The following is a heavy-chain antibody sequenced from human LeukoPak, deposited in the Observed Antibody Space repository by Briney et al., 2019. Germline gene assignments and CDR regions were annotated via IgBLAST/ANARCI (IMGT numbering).Heavy chain of an antibody. Sequence: GGSLRLSCTASGFTFGDYAMTWVRQAPGKGLEWVANIKQDGSEKYYVDSVKGRFTISRDNAKNSLYLQMNSLRAEDTAVYYCARRTMGYSYGIDYWGQGTLVTVSS. J-gene: IGHJ4*02. V-gene: IGHV3-7*01. D-gene: IGHD5-18*01. CDR2: IKQDGSEK. CDR3: ARRTMGYSYGIDY. CDR1: GFTFGDYA.